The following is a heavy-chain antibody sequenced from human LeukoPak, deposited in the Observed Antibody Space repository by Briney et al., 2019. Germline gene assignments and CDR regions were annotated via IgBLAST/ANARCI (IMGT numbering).Heavy chain of an antibody. CDR3: QKTAYDILTGQHDAFDI. Sequence: PGGSLRLSCAASGFTFSSYSMNWVRQAPGKGLDWVSSISSSSSYIYYADSVKGRFTISRDNAKNSLYLQMNSLRAEDTVVYYKQKTAYDILTGQHDAFDIWGQGTMVTVSS. V-gene: IGHV3-21*01. CDR2: ISSSSSYI. J-gene: IGHJ3*02. CDR1: GFTFSSYS. D-gene: IGHD3-9*01.